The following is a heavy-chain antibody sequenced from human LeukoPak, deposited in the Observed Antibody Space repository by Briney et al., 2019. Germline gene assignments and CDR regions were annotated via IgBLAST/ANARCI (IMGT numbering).Heavy chain of an antibody. V-gene: IGHV3-21*01. CDR3: ARRASTERGHSYGLDY. CDR1: GFSFSSYS. CDR2: ISFSGTYI. Sequence: PGGSLRLSCAASGFSFSSYSMNWVRQAPGKGLEWVSSISFSGTYIYYADSLKGRITISRDNARRSLFLQMNSLRAEGTAVYYCARRASTERGHSYGLDYWGQGTLVTVSS. D-gene: IGHD5-18*01. J-gene: IGHJ4*02.